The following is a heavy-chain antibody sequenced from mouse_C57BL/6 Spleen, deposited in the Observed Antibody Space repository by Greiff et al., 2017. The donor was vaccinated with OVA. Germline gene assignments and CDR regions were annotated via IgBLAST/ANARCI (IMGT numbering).Heavy chain of an antibody. CDR1: GYTFTEYT. CDR2: FYPGSGSI. D-gene: IGHD1-1*01. Sequence: QVQLQQSGAELVKPGASVKLSCKASGYTFTEYTIHWVKQRSGQGLEWIGWFYPGSGSIKYNEKFKDKATLTADKSSSTVYMELSRLTSEDSAVYFCARHEEVGITTVVAQMDYWGQGTSVTVSS. V-gene: IGHV1-62-2*01. CDR3: ARHEEVGITTVVAQMDY. J-gene: IGHJ4*01.